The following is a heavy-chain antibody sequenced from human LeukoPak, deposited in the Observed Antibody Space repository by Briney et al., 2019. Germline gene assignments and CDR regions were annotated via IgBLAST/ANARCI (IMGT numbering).Heavy chain of an antibody. Sequence: GASVKVSXKASGGTFSSYAISWVRQAPGQGLEWMGRIIPIFGTANYAQKFQGRVTITTDESTSTAYMELSSLRSEDTAVYYCARDICDILTGYSPGYFDYWGQGTLVTVSS. V-gene: IGHV1-69*05. CDR3: ARDICDILTGYSPGYFDY. J-gene: IGHJ4*02. D-gene: IGHD3-9*01. CDR2: IIPIFGTA. CDR1: GGTFSSYA.